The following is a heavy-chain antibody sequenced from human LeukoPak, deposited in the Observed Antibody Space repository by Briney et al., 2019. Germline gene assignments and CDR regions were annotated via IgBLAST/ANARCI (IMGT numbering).Heavy chain of an antibody. CDR3: ARRHPNYDSSGYYWYFDL. CDR2: IYYSGST. D-gene: IGHD3-22*01. CDR1: GGPISSYY. V-gene: IGHV4-59*08. Sequence: SETLSLTCTVSGGPISSYYWSWIRQPPGKGLEWIGYIYYSGSTNYNPSLKSRVTISVDTSKNQFSLKLSSVTAADTAVYYCARRHPNYDSSGYYWYFDLWGRGTLVTVSS. J-gene: IGHJ2*01.